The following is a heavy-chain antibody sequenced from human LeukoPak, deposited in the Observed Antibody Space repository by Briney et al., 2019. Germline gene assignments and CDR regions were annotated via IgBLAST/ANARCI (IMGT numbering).Heavy chain of an antibody. J-gene: IGHJ4*02. D-gene: IGHD3-10*01. CDR2: ISTSGEST. CDR1: GFTFNTYT. Sequence: GGSLRLSCAASGFTFNTYTMNWVRQAPGQGLEWVSAISTSGESTYYADSVKGHFTISRDNSKNTLYLQMNSLRAEDTAIYFCAKGSGNGYGSGPFDYWGQGTLVTVSS. CDR3: AKGSGNGYGSGPFDY. V-gene: IGHV3-23*01.